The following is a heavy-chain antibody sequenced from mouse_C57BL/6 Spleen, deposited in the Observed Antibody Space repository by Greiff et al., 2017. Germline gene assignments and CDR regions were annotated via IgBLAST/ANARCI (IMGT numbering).Heavy chain of an antibody. CDR1: GYTFTSYT. D-gene: IGHD1-1*01. J-gene: IGHJ1*03. Sequence: QVHVKQSGAELARPGASVKMSCKASGYTFTSYTMHWVKQRPGQGLEWIGYINPSSGYTKYNQKFKDKATLTADKSSSTAYMQLSSLTSEDSAVYYCARSGSSPRYWYFDVWGTGTTVTVSS. CDR2: INPSSGYT. CDR3: ARSGSSPRYWYFDV. V-gene: IGHV1-4*01.